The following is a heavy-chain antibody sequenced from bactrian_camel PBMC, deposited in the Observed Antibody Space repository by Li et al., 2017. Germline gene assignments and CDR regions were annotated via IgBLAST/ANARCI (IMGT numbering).Heavy chain of an antibody. D-gene: IGHD3*01. J-gene: IGHJ4*01. CDR1: GLADHIGYC. V-gene: IGHV3S55*01. CDR2: IDSDGFT. Sequence: HVQLVESGGGSAQAGDSLTLSCAASGLADHIGYCMGWFRQVPGKEREGIAQIDSDGFTKYADSVKGRFTISKDNAKLYLQMNSLKLEDTAMYYCASRPGFRDYGCSGSWCWGQGTQVTVS. CDR3: ASRPGFRDYGCSGSWC.